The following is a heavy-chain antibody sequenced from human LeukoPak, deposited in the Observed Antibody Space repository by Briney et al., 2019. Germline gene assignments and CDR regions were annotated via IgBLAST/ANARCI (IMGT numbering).Heavy chain of an antibody. J-gene: IGHJ4*02. Sequence: GGSLRLSCAVSGITFSDIWVSWVRQAPGKGLEWVAVIWYGGSNKYYADSVKGRFTISRDNSKNTLYLQMNSLRAEDTAVYYCAKDQARYCSSTSCSTIDYWGQGTLVTVSS. D-gene: IGHD2-2*01. CDR2: IWYGGSNK. CDR1: GITFSDIW. V-gene: IGHV3-30*02. CDR3: AKDQARYCSSTSCSTIDY.